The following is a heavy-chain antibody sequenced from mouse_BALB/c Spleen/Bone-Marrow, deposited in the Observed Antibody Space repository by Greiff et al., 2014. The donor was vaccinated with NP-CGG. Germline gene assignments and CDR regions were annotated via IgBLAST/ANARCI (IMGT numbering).Heavy chain of an antibody. V-gene: IGHV2-9*02. Sequence: QVQLQQSGPGLVAPSQSLSITCTVSGFSLTNYGVHWVRQPPGKGLEWLGIIWAGGSTNYNSALMSRLSISKDNSKSQVFLKMNSLQTDDKAMYYCAREGNLAYWGQGTLVTVSA. D-gene: IGHD2-1*01. CDR1: GFSLTNYG. CDR3: AREGNLAY. J-gene: IGHJ3*01. CDR2: IWAGGST.